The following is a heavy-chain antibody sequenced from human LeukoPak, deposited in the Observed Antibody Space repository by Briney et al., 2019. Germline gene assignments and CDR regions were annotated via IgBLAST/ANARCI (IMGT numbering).Heavy chain of an antibody. V-gene: IGHV5-10-1*01. CDR3: ARHFLGELPDMDV. Sequence: GESLKISRKGSGYSFTSYWISWVHQMPGKGLEWMGRIDPSDSYTKYSPSFQGHVTISGDESISTAYLQWSSLKASDTAMYYCARHFLGELPDMDVWGQGTTVTVSS. J-gene: IGHJ6*02. D-gene: IGHD1-26*01. CDR2: IDPSDSYT. CDR1: GYSFTSYW.